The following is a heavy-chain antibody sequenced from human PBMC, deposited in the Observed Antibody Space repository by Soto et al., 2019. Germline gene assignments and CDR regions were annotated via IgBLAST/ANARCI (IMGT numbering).Heavy chain of an antibody. Sequence: PGGSLRLSCPASGFTFSSYAMHWVRQAPGKGLEYVSAISSNGGSTYYADSVKGRFTISRDISKNTLFLQMNSLRAEDTAIYYCAKKVNSGPGSQYFDYWGQGSLVTVSS. J-gene: IGHJ4*02. CDR2: ISSNGGST. CDR3: AKKVNSGPGSQYFDY. CDR1: GFTFSSYA. V-gene: IGHV3-64*04. D-gene: IGHD3-10*01.